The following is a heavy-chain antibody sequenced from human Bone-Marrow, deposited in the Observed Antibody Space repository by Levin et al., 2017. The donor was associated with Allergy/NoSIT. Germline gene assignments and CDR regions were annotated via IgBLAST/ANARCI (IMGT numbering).Heavy chain of an antibody. Sequence: SQTLSLTCTVSGASINNHHWSWIRLSPGRGLEWIGYMYKTSSANFNPSLKSRVSMSAAMSKNQFSLSLNSVTAADTAVYYCTRQAYGTRYYSRSPKNKQDDYYYMDVWGRGTTVTVSS. CDR3: TRQAYGTRYYSRSPKNKQDDYYYMDV. J-gene: IGHJ6*03. CDR2: MYKTSSA. V-gene: IGHV4-59*11. CDR1: GASINNHH. D-gene: IGHD3-10*01.